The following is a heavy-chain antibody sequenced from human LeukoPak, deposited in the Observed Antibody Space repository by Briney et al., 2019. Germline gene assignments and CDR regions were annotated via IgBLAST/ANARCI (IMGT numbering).Heavy chain of an antibody. D-gene: IGHD5-18*01. Sequence: GGSLRLSCAASGFSFSRYSMNWVRQAPGKGLEWVSSISSSATYIYYADSLKGRFTISRDNAKNSLYLHMNSLRAEDTAVYYCARVLYSYGYSEFAFGIWGQGTMVTVSS. CDR3: ARVLYSYGYSEFAFGI. CDR1: GFSFSRYS. V-gene: IGHV3-21*01. CDR2: ISSSATYI. J-gene: IGHJ3*02.